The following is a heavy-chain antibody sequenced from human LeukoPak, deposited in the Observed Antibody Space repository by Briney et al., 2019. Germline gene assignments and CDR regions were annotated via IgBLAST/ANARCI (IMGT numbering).Heavy chain of an antibody. CDR1: GGSFSGYY. CDR3: AVSSGWYGSSGAFDI. V-gene: IGHV4-39*01. CDR2: IYYSGST. J-gene: IGHJ3*02. Sequence: SETLSLTCAVYGGSFSGYYWGWIRQPPGKGLEWIGSIYYSGSTYYNPSLKSRVTISVDTSKNQFSLKLSSVTAADTAVYYCAVSSGWYGSSGAFDIWGQGTMVTVSS. D-gene: IGHD6-19*01.